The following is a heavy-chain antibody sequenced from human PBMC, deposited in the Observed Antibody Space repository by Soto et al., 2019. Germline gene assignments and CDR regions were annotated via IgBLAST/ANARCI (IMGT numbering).Heavy chain of an antibody. Sequence: SETLSLTCTVSGGSISSSSYYWGWIRQPPGKGLEWIGSIYYSGSTYYNPSLKSRVTISVDTSKNQFSLKLSSVTAADTAVYYCARAKNDYGDYISFDPWGQGTLVTVSS. D-gene: IGHD4-17*01. J-gene: IGHJ5*02. CDR2: IYYSGST. CDR3: ARAKNDYGDYISFDP. V-gene: IGHV4-39*01. CDR1: GGSISSSSYY.